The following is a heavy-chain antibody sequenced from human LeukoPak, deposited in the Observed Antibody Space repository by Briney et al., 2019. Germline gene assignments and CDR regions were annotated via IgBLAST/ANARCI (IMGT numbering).Heavy chain of an antibody. CDR3: ARDRANYDFWSGNFHPSQYHFDY. V-gene: IGHV7-4-1*02. J-gene: IGHJ4*02. CDR1: GYTFTSYA. Sequence: GASVRVSCKASGYTFTSYAMNWVRQTPGQGLEWMGWINTNTGNPTYAQGFTGRFVFSLDTSVSTAYLQISSLKAEDTAVYYCARDRANYDFWSGNFHPSQYHFDYWGQGTLVTVSS. CDR2: INTNTGNP. D-gene: IGHD3-3*01.